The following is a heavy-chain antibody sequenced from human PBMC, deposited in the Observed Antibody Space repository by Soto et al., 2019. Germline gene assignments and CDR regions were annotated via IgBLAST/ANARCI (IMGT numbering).Heavy chain of an antibody. D-gene: IGHD6-6*01. Sequence: EVQLLESGGGLVQPGGSLRLSCAASGFTFTIYAMTWVRQAPGKGLEWVAAISGSGSSTYYVDSVKGRFTISRDNSKNTLYLQMNSLRAEETAIYYCAKDRIAVRPLNGMDVWGQGTTVTVSS. V-gene: IGHV3-23*01. CDR3: AKDRIAVRPLNGMDV. J-gene: IGHJ6*02. CDR1: GFTFTIYA. CDR2: ISGSGSST.